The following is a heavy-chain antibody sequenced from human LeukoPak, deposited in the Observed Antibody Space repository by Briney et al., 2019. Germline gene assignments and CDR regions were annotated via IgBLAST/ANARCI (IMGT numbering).Heavy chain of an antibody. CDR2: ISSSSSYT. D-gene: IGHD5-18*01. CDR1: GFTFSDYY. J-gene: IGHJ4*02. Sequence: PGGSLRLSCAASGFTFSDYYMSWIRQAPGKGLEWVSYISSSSSYTNYADSVKGRFTISRDNAKNSLYLQMNSLRAEDTAVYYCAYTSGYSYGWRYFGYWGQGTLVTVSS. CDR3: AYTSGYSYGWRYFGY. V-gene: IGHV3-11*06.